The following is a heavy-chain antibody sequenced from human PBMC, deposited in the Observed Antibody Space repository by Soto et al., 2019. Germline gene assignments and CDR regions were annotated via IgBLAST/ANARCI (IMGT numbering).Heavy chain of an antibody. Sequence: GESLKISCKGSGYSFTSYWISWVSQMPGKGLEWMVRIDPSDSYTNYSPSFQGHVTISVDKSNSTAYLQWSTLKASDTAMYYCARQDIITDLAFDIWGLGTMVTVSS. V-gene: IGHV5-10-1*01. J-gene: IGHJ3*02. CDR3: ARQDIITDLAFDI. CDR1: GYSFTSYW. CDR2: IDPSDSYT. D-gene: IGHD2-15*01.